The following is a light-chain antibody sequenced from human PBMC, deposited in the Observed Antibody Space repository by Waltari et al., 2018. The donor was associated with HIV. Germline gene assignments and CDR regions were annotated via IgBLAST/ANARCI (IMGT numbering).Light chain of an antibody. CDR1: QSVLYSSNNKNY. V-gene: IGKV4-1*01. CDR2: WAS. Sequence: DIVMTQSPDSLAVSLGERATIHCKSSQSVLYSSNNKNYLAWYQQKPGQPPKLLIYWASTRESGVPDRVSGSGSGTDFTLTISSLQAEDVAVYYCQQYYSTPFTFGPGTKVDIK. J-gene: IGKJ3*01. CDR3: QQYYSTPFT.